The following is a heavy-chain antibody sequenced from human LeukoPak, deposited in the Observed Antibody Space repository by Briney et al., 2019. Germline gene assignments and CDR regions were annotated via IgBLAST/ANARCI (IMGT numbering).Heavy chain of an antibody. Sequence: PSQTLSLTRTVSGGSISSGDYYWSWIRQPPGKGLEWIGYIYYSGSTYYNPSLKSRVTISVDTSKNQFSLKLRSVTAADTAVYYCARVLGGDYFDYWGQGTLVTVSS. CDR2: IYYSGST. D-gene: IGHD3-10*01. J-gene: IGHJ4*02. V-gene: IGHV4-30-4*01. CDR3: ARVLGGDYFDY. CDR1: GGSISSGDYY.